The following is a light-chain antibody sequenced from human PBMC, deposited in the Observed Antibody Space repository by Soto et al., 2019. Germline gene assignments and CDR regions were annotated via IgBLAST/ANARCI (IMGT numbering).Light chain of an antibody. J-gene: IGKJ5*01. CDR3: QQLKTYPPT. CDR1: QTISSW. CDR2: KAS. Sequence: DIQMTQSPSTLSGSVGDRVTITCRASQTISSWLAWYQQKPGKAPKLLIYKASTLKSGVPSRFSGSGSGTEFTLTISSLQPDDFATYYCQQLKTYPPTFGQGTRLEI. V-gene: IGKV1-5*03.